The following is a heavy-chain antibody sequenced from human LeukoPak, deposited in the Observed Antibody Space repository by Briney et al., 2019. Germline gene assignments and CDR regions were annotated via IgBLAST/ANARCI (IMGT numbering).Heavy chain of an antibody. Sequence: PGGSLRLSCAASGFTFSSYGMHWVRQAPGKGLEWVAAIWYDGSNKYYADSVKGRFTISRDNSKNTLYLQMNSLRAEDTAVYYCARDYYYDSSYYMDVWGKGTTVTVSS. CDR3: ARDYYYDSSYYMDV. V-gene: IGHV3-33*01. CDR1: GFTFSSYG. D-gene: IGHD3-22*01. J-gene: IGHJ6*03. CDR2: IWYDGSNK.